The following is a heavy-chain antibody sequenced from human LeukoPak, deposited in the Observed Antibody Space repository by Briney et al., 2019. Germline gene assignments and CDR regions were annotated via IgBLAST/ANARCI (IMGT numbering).Heavy chain of an antibody. J-gene: IGHJ4*02. CDR1: GGTFSSYA. Sequence: SVKVSCKASGGTFSSYAISWVRQAPGQGLEWMGGIIPIFGTANYAQKFQGRVTITADESTSTAYMELSSLRSEDTAVYYCARGRSGSYLFNYFDYWGQGTLVTVSS. CDR3: ARGRSGSYLFNYFDY. D-gene: IGHD1-26*01. CDR2: IIPIFGTA. V-gene: IGHV1-69*13.